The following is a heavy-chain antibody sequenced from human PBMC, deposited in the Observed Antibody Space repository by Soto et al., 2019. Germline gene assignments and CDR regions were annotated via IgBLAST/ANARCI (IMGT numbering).Heavy chain of an antibody. CDR1: GFTFSSYA. CDR3: AKDHHGSGLDYFDY. J-gene: IGHJ4*02. D-gene: IGHD3-10*01. V-gene: IGHV3-23*01. CDR2: ISGRGEST. Sequence: EVPLLESGGGLVQPGGSLRLSCATSGFTFSSYAMTWVRQAPGKGLEWVSRISGRGESTYYADSVKGRFTISRDNSKNTLYLHMNSLRAEDTAVYYCAKDHHGSGLDYFDYWGQGTLVTVSS.